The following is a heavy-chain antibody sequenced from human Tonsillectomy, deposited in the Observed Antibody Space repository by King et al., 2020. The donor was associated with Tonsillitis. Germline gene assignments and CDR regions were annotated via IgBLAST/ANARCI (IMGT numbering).Heavy chain of an antibody. V-gene: IGHV3-23*04. D-gene: IGHD3-22*01. Sequence: VQLVESGGGLVQPGGSLRLSCAASGFTFSSYAMNWVRQAPGKGLEWVSAISGSGGSTYYAASVKGRFTISRDNSKNTLYLQMNSLRAEDTAVYYCARETYYYDSSGYYSFDYWGQGTLVTVSS. J-gene: IGHJ4*02. CDR3: ARETYYYDSSGYYSFDY. CDR1: GFTFSSYA. CDR2: ISGSGGST.